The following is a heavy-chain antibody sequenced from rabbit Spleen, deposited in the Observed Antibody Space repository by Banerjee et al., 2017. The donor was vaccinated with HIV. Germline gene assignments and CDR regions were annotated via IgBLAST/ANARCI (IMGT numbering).Heavy chain of an antibody. D-gene: IGHD8-1*01. J-gene: IGHJ6*01. V-gene: IGHV1S45*01. CDR3: ARDTGSSFSSYGMDL. Sequence: QEQLEESAGGLVQPGGSLKLSCKASGFTISNSWIYWVRQAPGKGLEWIARIYNANGNRYYASWANGRFTCSKTSSTTVTLQMTSLTVADTATYFCARDTGSSFSSYGMDLWGPGTLVTVS. CDR2: IYNANGNR. CDR1: GFTISNSW.